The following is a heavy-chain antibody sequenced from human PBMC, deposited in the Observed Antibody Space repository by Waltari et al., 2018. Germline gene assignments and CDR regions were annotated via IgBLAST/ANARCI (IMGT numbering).Heavy chain of an antibody. V-gene: IGHV1-8*01. Sequence: QVQLVQSGAEVKKPGASVKVSCKASGYTFTSHDIHWVRQAPGKGLEWMGWVNPNSGNTGYAQKFQGRVTMTRNTSISTAYMELSSLRSEDTAVYYCARGQGPYCSGGSCYSGEDYWGQGTLVTVSS. J-gene: IGHJ4*02. CDR2: VNPNSGNT. D-gene: IGHD2-15*01. CDR1: GYTFTSHD. CDR3: ARGQGPYCSGGSCYSGEDY.